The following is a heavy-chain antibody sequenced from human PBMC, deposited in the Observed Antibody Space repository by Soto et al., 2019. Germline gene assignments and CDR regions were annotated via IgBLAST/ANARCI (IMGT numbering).Heavy chain of an antibody. Sequence: GASVKVSCKASGGTFSSYAISWVRQAPGQGLEWMGGIIPIFGTANYAQKFQGRVTITADESTSTAYMELSSLRSEDTAVYYCARAVTVAIFGVVYDYYGMDVWGQGTTVTVSS. D-gene: IGHD3-3*01. CDR2: IIPIFGTA. J-gene: IGHJ6*02. CDR3: ARAVTVAIFGVVYDYYGMDV. V-gene: IGHV1-69*13. CDR1: GGTFSSYA.